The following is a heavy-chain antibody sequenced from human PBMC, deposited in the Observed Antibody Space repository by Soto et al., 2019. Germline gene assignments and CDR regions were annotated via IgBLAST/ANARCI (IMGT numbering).Heavy chain of an antibody. J-gene: IGHJ3*02. CDR1: GGSSSSDY. CDR2: IYYSGST. CDR3: ARAWGIPYHCNHLDAFAI. D-gene: IGHD3-16*01. V-gene: IGHV4-59*01. Sequence: SKTLSLTCTVSGGSSSSDYWSWIRQPPGKGLEWIGYIYYSGSTNYNPSLKSRVTISVDTSKNQFSLKLSSVTAADTAVYHCARAWGIPYHCNHLDAFAISGQGTIVTGSS.